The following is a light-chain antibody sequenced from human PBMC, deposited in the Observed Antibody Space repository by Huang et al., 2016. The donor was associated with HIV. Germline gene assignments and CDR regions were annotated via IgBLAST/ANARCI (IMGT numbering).Light chain of an antibody. Sequence: EIVLTQSPATLSLSPGERVTLSCRAMQNINNYLAWYQQKPGQAPGLHIFDASKRATGIPARFSGRGSGTYFTLTISSLEPEDFAVYYCQQRAIWPLTFGGGTKVEI. J-gene: IGKJ4*01. V-gene: IGKV3-11*01. CDR2: DAS. CDR1: QNINNY. CDR3: QQRAIWPLT.